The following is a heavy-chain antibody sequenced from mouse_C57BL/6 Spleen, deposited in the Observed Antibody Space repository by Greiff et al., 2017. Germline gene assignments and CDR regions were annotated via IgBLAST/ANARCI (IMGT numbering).Heavy chain of an antibody. Sequence: VKLQESGAELVKPGASVKISCKASGYAFSSYWMNWVKQRPGKGLEWIGQIYPGDGDTNYNGKFKGKATLTADKSSSTAYMQLSSLTSEDSAVYFCARVGRSYWYFDVWGTGTTVTVSS. D-gene: IGHD1-1*01. CDR1: GYAFSSYW. J-gene: IGHJ1*03. V-gene: IGHV1-80*01. CDR3: ARVGRSYWYFDV. CDR2: IYPGDGDT.